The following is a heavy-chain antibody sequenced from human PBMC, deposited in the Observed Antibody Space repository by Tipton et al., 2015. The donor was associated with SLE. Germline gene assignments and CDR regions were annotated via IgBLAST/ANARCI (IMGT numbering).Heavy chain of an antibody. D-gene: IGHD4-17*01. CDR2: IWYDGSNK. CDR3: ARALGDYGYYYGMDV. Sequence: SLRLSCAASGFTFSSYWMHWVRQAPGKGLEWVAVIWYDGSNKIYADSVKGRFTISRDNSKNTLYLQMNSLRAEDTAVYYCARALGDYGYYYGMDVWGQGTTVTVSS. V-gene: IGHV3-33*08. J-gene: IGHJ6*02. CDR1: GFTFSSYW.